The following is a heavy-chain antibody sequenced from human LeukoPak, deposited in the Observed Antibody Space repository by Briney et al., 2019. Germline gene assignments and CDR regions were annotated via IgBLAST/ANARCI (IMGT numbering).Heavy chain of an antibody. CDR2: INPNSGGT. D-gene: IGHD3-22*01. CDR1: GYTFSGYY. Sequence: ASVTVSCKASGYTFSGYYIHWVRQAPGQGLEWMGWINPNSGGTNHAQRFQGRVTMTRDTSISTAYMDLSRLRPDDTAVYYCARVDSTGYYRGRGPIDYWGQGTLVTVSS. J-gene: IGHJ4*02. V-gene: IGHV1-2*02. CDR3: ARVDSTGYYRGRGPIDY.